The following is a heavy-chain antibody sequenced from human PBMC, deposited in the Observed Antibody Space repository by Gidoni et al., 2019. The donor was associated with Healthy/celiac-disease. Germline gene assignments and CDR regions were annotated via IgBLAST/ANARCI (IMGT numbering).Heavy chain of an antibody. Sequence: QVQLVQSGAEVKKPGSSVKVSCKVSGGTFSSYAISWVRQAPGQGLEWMGGIIPIFGTANYAQKFQGRVTITADESTSTAYMELSSLRSEDTAVYYCAQGLYYDFWSGYNTHWYYGMDVWGQGTTVTVSS. D-gene: IGHD3-3*01. CDR3: AQGLYYDFWSGYNTHWYYGMDV. J-gene: IGHJ6*02. V-gene: IGHV1-69*01. CDR2: IIPIFGTA. CDR1: GGTFSSYA.